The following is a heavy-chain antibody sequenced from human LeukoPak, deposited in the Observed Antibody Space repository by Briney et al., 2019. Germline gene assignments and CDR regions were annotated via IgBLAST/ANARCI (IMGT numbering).Heavy chain of an antibody. D-gene: IGHD3-10*01. CDR3: AKDSFYGSGSYLYYYHGMDV. CDR1: GFTFSSYG. J-gene: IGHJ6*02. V-gene: IGHV3-30*18. CDR2: ISYDGSNK. Sequence: GGSLRLSCAASGFTFSSYGMHWVRQAPGKGLEWVAVISYDGSNKYYADSVKGRFTISRDNSKNTLYLQMNSLRAEDTAVYYCAKDSFYGSGSYLYYYHGMDVWGQGTTVTVSS.